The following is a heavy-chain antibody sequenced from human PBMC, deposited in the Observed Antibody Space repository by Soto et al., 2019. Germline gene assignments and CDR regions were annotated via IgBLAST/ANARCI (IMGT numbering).Heavy chain of an antibody. CDR2: TYSGGDT. Sequence: EVRLVESGGGLVQTGGSLRLSCAASGVTVGNNYMSWVRQAPVKGLEWVSVTYSGGDTRYAVSVKGRFAMSRDSTKNTLYLQRDRLRSEDTAVYFCARNVPVTALGYWGQGSLVTVSS. J-gene: IGHJ4*02. V-gene: IGHV3-66*01. CDR3: ARNVPVTALGY. D-gene: IGHD4-17*01. CDR1: GVTVGNNY.